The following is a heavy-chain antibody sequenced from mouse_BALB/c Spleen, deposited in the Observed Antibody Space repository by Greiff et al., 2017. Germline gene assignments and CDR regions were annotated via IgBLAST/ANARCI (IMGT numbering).Heavy chain of an antibody. Sequence: EVQGVESGPELVKPGASVKMSCKASGYTFTSYVMHWVKQKPGQGLEWIGYINPYNDGTKYNEKFKGKATLTSDKSSSTAYMELSSLTSEDSAVYYCASYYRYDVNSAMDYWGQGTSVTVSS. CDR3: ASYYRYDVNSAMDY. J-gene: IGHJ4*01. D-gene: IGHD2-14*01. V-gene: IGHV1-14*01. CDR2: INPYNDGT. CDR1: GYTFTSYV.